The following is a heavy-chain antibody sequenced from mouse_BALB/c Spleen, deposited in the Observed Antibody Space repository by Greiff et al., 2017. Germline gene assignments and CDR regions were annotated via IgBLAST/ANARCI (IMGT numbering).Heavy chain of an antibody. J-gene: IGHJ2*01. CDR1: GYSITSGYY. D-gene: IGHD1-1*01. CDR3: AREETVLDY. V-gene: IGHV3-6*02. CDR2: ISYDGSN. Sequence: EVQRVESGPGLVKPSQSLSLTCSVTGYSITSGYYWNWIRQFPGNKLEWMGYISYDGSNNYNPSLKNRISITRDTSKNQFFLKLNSVTTEDTATYYCAREETVLDYWGQGTTLTVSS.